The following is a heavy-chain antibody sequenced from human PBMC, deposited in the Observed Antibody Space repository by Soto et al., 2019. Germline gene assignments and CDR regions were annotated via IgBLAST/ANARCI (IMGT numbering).Heavy chain of an antibody. CDR3: ARGQSSGWELLLYYFDY. Sequence: SETLSLTCAVYGGSFSGYYWSWIRQPPGKGLEWIGEINHSGSTNYNPSLKSRVTISVDTSKNQFSLKLSSVTAADTAVYYCARGQSSGWELLLYYFDYWGQGTLVTVSS. D-gene: IGHD6-19*01. V-gene: IGHV4-34*01. CDR1: GGSFSGYY. CDR2: INHSGST. J-gene: IGHJ4*02.